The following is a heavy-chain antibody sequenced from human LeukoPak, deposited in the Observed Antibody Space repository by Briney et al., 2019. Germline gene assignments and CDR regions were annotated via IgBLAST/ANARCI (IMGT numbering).Heavy chain of an antibody. CDR2: ISYDGSNK. CDR3: AKATFGGVLPYYFDY. CDR1: GFTFSSYA. D-gene: IGHD3-16*01. J-gene: IGHJ4*02. Sequence: AGGSLRLSCAASGFTFSSYAMHWVRQAPGKGLEWVAVISYDGSNKYYADSVKGRFTISRDNSKNTLYLQMNSLRAEDTAVYYCAKATFGGVLPYYFDYWGQGTLVTVSS. V-gene: IGHV3-30*04.